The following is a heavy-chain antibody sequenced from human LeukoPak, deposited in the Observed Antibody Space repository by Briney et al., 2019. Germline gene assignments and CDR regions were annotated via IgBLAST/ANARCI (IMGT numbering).Heavy chain of an antibody. D-gene: IGHD3-9*01. V-gene: IGHV4-38-2*01. CDR2: IYYSGST. Sequence: GSLRLSCAASGFTFSYYSMNWVCQAPGKGLEWIGSIYYSGSTYYNPSLKSRVTISVDTSKNQFSLKLSSVTAADTAVYYCASAPSGLRYFDWLLENDYWGQGTLVTVSS. CDR3: ASAPSGLRYFDWLLENDY. J-gene: IGHJ4*02. CDR1: GFTFSYYS.